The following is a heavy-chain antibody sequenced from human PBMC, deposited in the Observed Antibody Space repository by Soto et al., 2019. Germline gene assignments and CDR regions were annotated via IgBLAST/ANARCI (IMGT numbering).Heavy chain of an antibody. CDR3: TRRYYGSGAY. J-gene: IGHJ4*02. CDR1: GFTFGDYA. CDR2: IRSKAYGGTT. V-gene: IGHV3-49*03. Sequence: PGGSLRLSCTASGFTFGDYAMSWFRQAPGKGLEWVGCIRSKAYGGTTEYAASVKGRFTISRDDSKSIAYLQMNSLKSEDTAVYYCTRRYYGSGAYWGQGTLVTVSS. D-gene: IGHD3-10*01.